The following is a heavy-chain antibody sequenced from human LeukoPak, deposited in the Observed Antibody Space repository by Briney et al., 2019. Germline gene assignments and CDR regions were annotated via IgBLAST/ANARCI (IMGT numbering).Heavy chain of an antibody. D-gene: IGHD4-17*01. CDR3: ARDYEDYGDYLSWFDP. V-gene: IGHV1-18*01. CDR1: GYTFTSYG. J-gene: IGHJ5*02. CDR2: ISAYNGNT. Sequence: ASVKVSCKASGYTFTSYGISWVRQAPGQGLEWMGWISAYNGNTNYAQKLQGRVTMTTDTSTSTAYMELRSLRSDDTAVYYSARDYEDYGDYLSWFDPWGQGTLVTVSS.